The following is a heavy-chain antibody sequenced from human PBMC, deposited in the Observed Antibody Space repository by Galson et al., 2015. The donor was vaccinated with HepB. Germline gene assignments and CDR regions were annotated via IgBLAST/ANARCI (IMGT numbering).Heavy chain of an antibody. CDR1: GFTFSNYW. V-gene: IGHV3-74*01. CDR2: INSDGSTT. Sequence: SLRLSCAASGFTFSNYWMHWVRQVPGKGLVWISRINSDGSTTTYADSVKGRLTISRDNAKNTLYLQMNSLRTEDTAVYKCARGISGGGSLLDYWGQGTLVTVSS. D-gene: IGHD1-20*01. CDR3: ARGISGGGSLLDY. J-gene: IGHJ4*02.